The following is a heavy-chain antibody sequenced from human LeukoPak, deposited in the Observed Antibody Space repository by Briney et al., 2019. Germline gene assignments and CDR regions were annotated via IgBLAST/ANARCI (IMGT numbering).Heavy chain of an antibody. CDR3: ATSLLRRPYYYGMDV. CDR2: ISSRSSYI. V-gene: IGHV3-21*01. CDR1: GFTFSSYS. Sequence: GGSLRLSCAASGFTFSSYSMNWVRQAPGKGLEWVSSISSRSSYIYYADSVKGRFTISRDNAKHSLYLQMNSLRAEDTAVYYCATSLLRRPYYYGMDVWGQGTTVTVSS. J-gene: IGHJ6*02. D-gene: IGHD3-22*01.